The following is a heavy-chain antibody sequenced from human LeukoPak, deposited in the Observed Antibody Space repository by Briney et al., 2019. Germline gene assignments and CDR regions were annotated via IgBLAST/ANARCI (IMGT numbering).Heavy chain of an antibody. V-gene: IGHV5-51*01. J-gene: IGHJ3*02. D-gene: IGHD5-18*01. Sequence: GEPLKISCKGSGYSFTSYWFGWVRQMPGKGLGGMGSIYPGDSDTRYSTSFQGQVTISADKSISTAYLQWSSLKASDTAMYYCARLRGDTAMRNAFDIWGQGTMVTVSS. CDR3: ARLRGDTAMRNAFDI. CDR2: IYPGDSDT. CDR1: GYSFTSYW.